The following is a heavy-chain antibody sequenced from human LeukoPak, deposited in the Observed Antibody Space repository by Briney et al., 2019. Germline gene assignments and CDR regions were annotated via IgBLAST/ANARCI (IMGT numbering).Heavy chain of an antibody. Sequence: GGSLRLSCAASGFTFSSYEMNWVRQAPGKGLELVSYISSSGSTIYYADSVKGRFTISRDNSKNTLYLQMNSLRAEDTAVYYCAKDRVLPPGIAAAGTMDYWGQGTLVTVSS. CDR1: GFTFSSYE. V-gene: IGHV3-48*03. CDR2: ISSSGSTI. D-gene: IGHD6-13*01. J-gene: IGHJ4*02. CDR3: AKDRVLPPGIAAAGTMDY.